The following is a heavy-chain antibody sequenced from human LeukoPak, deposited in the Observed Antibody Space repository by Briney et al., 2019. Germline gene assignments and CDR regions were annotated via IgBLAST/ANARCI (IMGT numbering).Heavy chain of an antibody. J-gene: IGHJ4*02. D-gene: IGHD1-7*01. CDR2: IIPIFGTA. V-gene: IGHV1-69*13. CDR1: GGTFSSYA. Sequence: SVKVSCKASGGTFSSYAICWVRQAPGQGLEWMGGIIPIFGTANYAQKFQGRVTITADESTSTAYMELSSLRSEDTAVYYCARGPSYTTQTGTDDYWGQGTLVTVSP. CDR3: ARGPSYTTQTGTDDY.